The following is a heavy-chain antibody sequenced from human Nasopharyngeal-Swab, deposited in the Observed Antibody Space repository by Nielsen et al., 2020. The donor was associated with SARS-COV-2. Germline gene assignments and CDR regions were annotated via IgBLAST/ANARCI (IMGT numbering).Heavy chain of an antibody. J-gene: IGHJ1*01. V-gene: IGHV3-21*01. Sequence: GESLKISCAASGFTFSSYSMNWVRQAPGKGLEWVSSISSSSSYIYYADSVKGRFTISRDNAKNSLYLQMNSLRAEDTAVYYCAKGQRAVLLWSSIQHWGQGTLVTVSS. CDR2: ISSSSSYI. CDR3: AKGQRAVLLWSSIQH. D-gene: IGHD3-10*01. CDR1: GFTFSSYS.